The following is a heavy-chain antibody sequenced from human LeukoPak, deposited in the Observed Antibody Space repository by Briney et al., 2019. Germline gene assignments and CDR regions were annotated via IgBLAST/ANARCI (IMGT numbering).Heavy chain of an antibody. Sequence: SETLSLTCTVPGGSISSYYWSWIRQPPGKGLEWIGYIYYSGSTNYNPSLKSRVTISVDTSKNQFSLKLSSVTAADTAVYYCARGPHLDTAVFYFDYWGQGTLVTVSS. CDR3: ARGPHLDTAVFYFDY. D-gene: IGHD5-18*01. CDR1: GGSISSYY. J-gene: IGHJ4*02. CDR2: IYYSGST. V-gene: IGHV4-59*01.